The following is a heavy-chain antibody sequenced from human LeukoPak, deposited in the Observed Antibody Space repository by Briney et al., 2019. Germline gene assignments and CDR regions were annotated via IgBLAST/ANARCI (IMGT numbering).Heavy chain of an antibody. D-gene: IGHD6-19*01. CDR2: IYHSGST. V-gene: IGHV4-38-2*02. CDR3: ARDRAFVAVAEFDY. J-gene: IGHJ4*02. Sequence: SETLSLTCTVSGYSISSGYYWGWIRQPPGKGLEWIGSIYHSGSTYYNPSLKSRVTISVDTSKNQFSLKLSSVTAADTAVYYCARDRAFVAVAEFDYWGQGTLVTVSS. CDR1: GYSISSGYY.